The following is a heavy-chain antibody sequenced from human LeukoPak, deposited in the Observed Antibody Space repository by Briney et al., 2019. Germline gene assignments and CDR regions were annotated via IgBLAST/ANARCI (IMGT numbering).Heavy chain of an antibody. V-gene: IGHV3-43*02. Sequence: GGSLRLSCAASGLTFDDYAMHWVRQAPGKGLEWVSLISGDGGSTYYADSVKGRFTISRDNSKNSLYLQMNSLRTEDTALYYCAKDGAIAEYYYGMDVGGQGTTVTVYS. CDR1: GLTFDDYA. CDR2: ISGDGGST. D-gene: IGHD2-2*01. J-gene: IGHJ6*02. CDR3: AKDGAIAEYYYGMDV.